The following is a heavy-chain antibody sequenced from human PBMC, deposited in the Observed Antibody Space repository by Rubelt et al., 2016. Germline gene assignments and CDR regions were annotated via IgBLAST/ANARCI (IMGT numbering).Heavy chain of an antibody. CDR2: IDWDDDD. CDR3: ARTYSIAVPGINYGMDV. D-gene: IGHD6-19*01. J-gene: IGHJ6*02. Sequence: QITLKESGPTLVKPTQTLTLTCTFSGLSLKSSEVGVAWIRQPPGTTLEWLARIDWDDDDYYSPSLTPRLTISKDASKKQVVLTMTNMDPVDTATYYCARTYSIAVPGINYGMDVWGQGTTVTVSS. V-gene: IGHV2-70*12. CDR1: GLSLKSSEVG.